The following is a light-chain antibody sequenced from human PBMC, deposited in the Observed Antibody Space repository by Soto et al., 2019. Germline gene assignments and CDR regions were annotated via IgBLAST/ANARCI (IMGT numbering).Light chain of an antibody. Sequence: ELVLPKSPGTLSLSPGARATLSCRARQSIRKNYVAWYHQKPGQATRRRIFRASARDTRIPDRFSGSVSGTDFALSISRLESEGLAVYYVQQYGSSSTVGQRTKLEIK. CDR1: QSIRKNY. J-gene: IGKJ2*01. CDR2: RAS. CDR3: QQYGSSST. V-gene: IGKV3-20*01.